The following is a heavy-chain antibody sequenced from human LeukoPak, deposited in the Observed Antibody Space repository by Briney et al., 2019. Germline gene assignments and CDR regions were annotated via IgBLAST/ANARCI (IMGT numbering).Heavy chain of an antibody. Sequence: PGGSLRLSCAASGFTFSRYSMHWVRQAPGKGLEYVSAISSNGGSTYYANSVKGRFTISRDNSKNTLYLQMNSLRAEDTAVYYCAREEVGLTGYWGQGTLVTVSS. D-gene: IGHD1-26*01. CDR1: GFTFSRYS. J-gene: IGHJ4*02. V-gene: IGHV3-64*01. CDR3: AREEVGLTGY. CDR2: ISSNGGST.